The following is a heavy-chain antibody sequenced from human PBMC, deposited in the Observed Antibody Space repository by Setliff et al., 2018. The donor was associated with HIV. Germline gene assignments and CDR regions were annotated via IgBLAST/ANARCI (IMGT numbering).Heavy chain of an antibody. J-gene: IGHJ4*02. V-gene: IGHV3-48*01. Sequence: LRLSCIASGFSLSTYSMNWVRQAPGKGLEWISYISSDSRTTYYADSVKGRFTISRDDAKTSLYLQMNSLRAEDTAVYYCVRDPGGGYYFDYWGQGTLVTVSS. D-gene: IGHD1-26*01. CDR3: VRDPGGGYYFDY. CDR1: GFSLSTYS. CDR2: ISSDSRTT.